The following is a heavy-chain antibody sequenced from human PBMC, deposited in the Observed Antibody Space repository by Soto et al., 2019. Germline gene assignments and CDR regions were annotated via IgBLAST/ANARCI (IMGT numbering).Heavy chain of an antibody. V-gene: IGHV3-48*02. J-gene: IGHJ5*02. D-gene: IGHD3-22*01. CDR1: GFTFSSYS. CDR2: ISSSSSTI. Sequence: GGSLRLSCAASGFTFSSYSMNWVRQAPGKGLEWVSYISSSSSTIYYADSVKGRFTISRDNAKNSLYLQMNSLRDEDTAVYYCARDPAYYYDSSGTNWFDPWGQGTLVTV. CDR3: ARDPAYYYDSSGTNWFDP.